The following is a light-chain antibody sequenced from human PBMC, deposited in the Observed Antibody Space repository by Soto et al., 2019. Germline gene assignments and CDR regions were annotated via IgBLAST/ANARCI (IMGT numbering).Light chain of an antibody. Sequence: QSALTQPPSASGSPGQSVTISSTGTSSDVGAYNYLSWYQQHPGKAPKLMIYEVSKRPSGVPDRFSGSKSGNTASLTVSGLQAEDEADYYFSSYASSNNYVFGTGTKLTVL. CDR2: EVS. V-gene: IGLV2-8*01. J-gene: IGLJ1*01. CDR3: SSYASSNNYV. CDR1: SSDVGAYNY.